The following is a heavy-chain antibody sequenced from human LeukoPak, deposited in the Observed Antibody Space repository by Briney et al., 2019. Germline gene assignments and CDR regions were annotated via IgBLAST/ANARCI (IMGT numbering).Heavy chain of an antibody. D-gene: IGHD3-10*01. Sequence: TGGSLRLSCTASGFTFITYWMSWVRQAPGKGLEWVANIKQDGSEKYYVDSVKGRFTISRDNAKNSLYLQMNSLRAEDTAVYYCARPLILQRGLTVRGPGDAFDIWGQGTMVTVSS. V-gene: IGHV3-7*01. CDR2: IKQDGSEK. J-gene: IGHJ3*02. CDR3: ARPLILQRGLTVRGPGDAFDI. CDR1: GFTFITYW.